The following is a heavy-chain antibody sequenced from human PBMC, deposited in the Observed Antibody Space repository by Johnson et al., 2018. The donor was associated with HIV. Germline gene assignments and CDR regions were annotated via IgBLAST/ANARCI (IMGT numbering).Heavy chain of an antibody. CDR3: ARERVGDAFDI. D-gene: IGHD1-26*01. CDR2: ISGSGGST. CDR1: GLNFSDYS. J-gene: IGHJ3*02. Sequence: VQLVESGGGVVQPGTSMRLSCVVSGLNFSDYSMHWVRQTPGKGLEWVAVISGSGGSTYYADSVKGRFTISRDNSKNTLYLQMNSLRAEDTALYYCARERVGDAFDIWGQGTMVTVSS. V-gene: IGHV3-23*04.